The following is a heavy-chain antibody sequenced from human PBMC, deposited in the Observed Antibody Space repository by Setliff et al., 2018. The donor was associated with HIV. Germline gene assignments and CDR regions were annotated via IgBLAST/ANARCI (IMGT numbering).Heavy chain of an antibody. CDR2: IHSGGDT. CDR3: ARERGDTAMVEGSAHDAFDI. V-gene: IGHV3-53*05. Sequence: GGSLRLSCVGSGFTFNGYAMNWVRQAPGKGLEWVSIIHSGGDTHYADSVKGRFTISRDNSKNTLYLQMNSLRAEDTAVYYCARERGDTAMVEGSAHDAFDIWGQGTMVTVSS. CDR1: GFTFNGYA. J-gene: IGHJ3*02. D-gene: IGHD5-18*01.